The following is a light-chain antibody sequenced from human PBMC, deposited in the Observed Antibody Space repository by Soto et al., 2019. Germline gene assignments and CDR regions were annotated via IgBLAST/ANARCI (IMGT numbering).Light chain of an antibody. CDR2: DVS. Sequence: QSALTQPASLSGSPGQSITISCTGTSSDIGAYDYVSWFQQHPGKAPKLMIYDVSTRPSGVSNRFSGSKSGNTASLTISGLQAEDEADYYCSSYTSSSTYVFGTGTKVTVL. V-gene: IGLV2-14*03. CDR3: SSYTSSSTYV. J-gene: IGLJ1*01. CDR1: SSDIGAYDY.